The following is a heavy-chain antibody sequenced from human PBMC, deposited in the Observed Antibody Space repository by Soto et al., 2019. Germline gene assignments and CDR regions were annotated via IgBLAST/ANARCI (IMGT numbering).Heavy chain of an antibody. Sequence: GGSLRLSCAASGFTFDSYAMSCVRQAPWKWLEWFSAIGGSGGRPYYADSMKGRFTISRDKSKNTLFLQLNGLRAEDTAAYYCVNTAEAVAGTVYDSLGQGTLVTVYS. CDR2: IGGSGGRP. CDR1: GFTFDSYA. D-gene: IGHD6-19*01. CDR3: VNTAEAVAGTVYDS. J-gene: IGHJ4*02. V-gene: IGHV3-23*01.